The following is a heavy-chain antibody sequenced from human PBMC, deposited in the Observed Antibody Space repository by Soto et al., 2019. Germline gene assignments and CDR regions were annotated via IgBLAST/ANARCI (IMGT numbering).Heavy chain of an antibody. J-gene: IGHJ5*02. Sequence: GASVKVSCKASGYTFTSYGISWVQQAPGQGLEWMGWISAYNGNTNYAQKLQGRVTMTTDTSTSTAYMELRSLRSDDTAVYYCARDASYDFWSGYPRKNWFDPWGQGTLVTVSS. CDR1: GYTFTSYG. CDR2: ISAYNGNT. CDR3: ARDASYDFWSGYPRKNWFDP. D-gene: IGHD3-3*01. V-gene: IGHV1-18*01.